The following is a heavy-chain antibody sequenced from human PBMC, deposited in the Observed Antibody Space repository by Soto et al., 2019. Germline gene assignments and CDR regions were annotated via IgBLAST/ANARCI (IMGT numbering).Heavy chain of an antibody. D-gene: IGHD3-10*01. V-gene: IGHV3-23*01. CDR3: AKAYYYGSGSQNWFDP. CDR1: GFTFSSYA. Sequence: PGGSLRLSCAASGFTFSSYAMSWVRQAPGKGLEWVSAISGSGGSTYYADSVKGRFTISRDNSKNTLYLQMNSLRAEDTAVYYCAKAYYYGSGSQNWFDPWGQGTLVTVSS. CDR2: ISGSGGST. J-gene: IGHJ5*02.